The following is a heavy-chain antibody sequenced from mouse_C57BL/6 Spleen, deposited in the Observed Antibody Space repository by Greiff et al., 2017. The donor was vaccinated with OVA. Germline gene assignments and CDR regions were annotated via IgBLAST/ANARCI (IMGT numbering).Heavy chain of an antibody. J-gene: IGHJ3*01. Sequence: EVKLVESGAGLVKPGGSLKLSCAASGFTFSSYAMSWVRQTPEKRLEWVAYISSGGDYIYYADTVKGRFTISRDNARNTLDLQMSSLMSEDTAMYYCTRDGYYGSPAWFAYWGQGTLVTVSA. CDR2: ISSGGDYI. V-gene: IGHV5-9-1*02. D-gene: IGHD1-1*01. CDR3: TRDGYYGSPAWFAY. CDR1: GFTFSSYA.